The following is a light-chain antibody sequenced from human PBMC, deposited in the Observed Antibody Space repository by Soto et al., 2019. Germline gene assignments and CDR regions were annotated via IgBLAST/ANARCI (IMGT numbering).Light chain of an antibody. J-gene: IGLJ7*01. Sequence: QSALTQPRSVSGSPGQSVTVSCTGTSSDVGFYNYVSWYQQHPGKVPKLIIFDVTKRPSGVPDRFSGSKSGNTASLTISGLQAEDEADYYCCSYAGDYSYVFGVGTQLTVL. CDR2: DVT. CDR1: SSDVGFYNY. CDR3: CSYAGDYSYV. V-gene: IGLV2-11*01.